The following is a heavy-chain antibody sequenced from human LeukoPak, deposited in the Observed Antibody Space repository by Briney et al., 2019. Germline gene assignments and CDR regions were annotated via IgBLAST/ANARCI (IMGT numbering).Heavy chain of an antibody. CDR2: ISGGGGST. J-gene: IGHJ4*02. V-gene: IGHV3-23*01. D-gene: IGHD1-26*01. CDR3: AKDRGLVGSTPSNFDY. Sequence: GGSLRLSCGACGFTFSSSAMKWVRQARGKGLEWVSGISGGGGSTYSADSVNSRFTTARDYSKKTVHLQMNSLRAEDAAVYYCAKDRGLVGSTPSNFDYWGQGTLVTVSS. CDR1: GFTFSSSA.